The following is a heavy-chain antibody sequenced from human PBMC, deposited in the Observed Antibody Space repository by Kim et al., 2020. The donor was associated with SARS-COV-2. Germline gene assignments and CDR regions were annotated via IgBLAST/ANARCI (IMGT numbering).Heavy chain of an antibody. CDR1: GFTFSDYY. CDR3: AREYGSGYAAFDY. J-gene: IGHJ4*02. Sequence: GGSLRLSCAASGFTFSDYYMSWIRQAPGKGLEWVSYISGSGSTIYYADSVKGRFTISRDNAKNSLYLQMNSLRAEDTAVYYCAREYGSGYAAFDYWGQGTLVTVSS. D-gene: IGHD3-10*01. CDR2: ISGSGSTI. V-gene: IGHV3-11*01.